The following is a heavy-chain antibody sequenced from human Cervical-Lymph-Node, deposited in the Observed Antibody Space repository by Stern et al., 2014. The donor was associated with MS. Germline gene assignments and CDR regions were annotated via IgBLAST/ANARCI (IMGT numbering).Heavy chain of an antibody. V-gene: IGHV1-69*01. CDR2: ISPGLDSV. J-gene: IGHJ4*02. Sequence: VQLVESGAELKKPGSSVQVSCTTSGGIFISSTITWVRQVPGQGLEWMGDISPGLDSVDYAQEFQGRFPLTADDSTNTVYMELTSLQSGDTAMYYCARDGFDSGSALAFWGQGTLVTVSS. CDR1: GGIFISST. D-gene: IGHD6-19*01. CDR3: ARDGFDSGSALAF.